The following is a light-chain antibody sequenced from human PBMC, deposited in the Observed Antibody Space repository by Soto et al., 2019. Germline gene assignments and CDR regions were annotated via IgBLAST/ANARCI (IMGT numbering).Light chain of an antibody. CDR1: QGISRY. V-gene: IGKV1-27*01. Sequence: DLQLTQSPSSLSASVGDRVTITCRVSQGISRYLNYYRQRPGKVPILLIYSASNLQSGVPSRFSVSGSGTDFTLTISSLLPADVATSYGQRAYNAPLTFGGGTKVEIK. CDR3: QRAYNAPLT. J-gene: IGKJ4*01. CDR2: SAS.